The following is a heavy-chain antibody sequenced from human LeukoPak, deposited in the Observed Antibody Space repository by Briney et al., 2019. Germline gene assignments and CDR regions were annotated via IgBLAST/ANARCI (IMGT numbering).Heavy chain of an antibody. CDR3: ARRSDSGSDDGEDYFDY. V-gene: IGHV4-39*01. J-gene: IGHJ4*02. Sequence: SETLSLTCTGSGGSIYSTTFYWGWIRQPPGKGLEWIGSMYYDGSTYHNPSLKSRVTISVDTSNNQFSLKLTSVTAADTAVYFCARRSDSGSDDGEDYFDYWGQGTLVTVSS. CDR1: GGSIYSTTFY. CDR2: MYYDGST. D-gene: IGHD1-26*01.